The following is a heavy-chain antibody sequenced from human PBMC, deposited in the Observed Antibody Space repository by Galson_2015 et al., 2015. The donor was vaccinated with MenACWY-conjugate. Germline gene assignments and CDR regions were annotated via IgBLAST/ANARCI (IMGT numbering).Heavy chain of an antibody. CDR2: TSGSDGVT. D-gene: IGHD2-2*01. CDR3: ASFGDCHSKSCLPF. Sequence: SLRLSCAASGFIFNKYAMTWIRQAPGKGLEWLSATSGSDGVTYHADSVKGRFTISRDNAKNTLYLQMNSLGAEDTAVYYCASFGDCHSKSCLPFWGHGTLVTVSS. V-gene: IGHV3-23*01. J-gene: IGHJ4*01. CDR1: GFIFNKYA.